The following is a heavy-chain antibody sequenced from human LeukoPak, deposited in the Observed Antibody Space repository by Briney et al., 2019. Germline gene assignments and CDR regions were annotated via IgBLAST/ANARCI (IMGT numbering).Heavy chain of an antibody. V-gene: IGHV4-39*07. CDR3: ARDLGAAAGPRFDY. J-gene: IGHJ4*02. CDR1: GGSISSTSYY. CDR2: IYYSGST. D-gene: IGHD6-13*01. Sequence: PSETLSLTCTVSGGSISSTSYYWGWIRQPPGKGLEWIGSIYYSGSTYYNPSLKSRVTISVDTSTNQFSLKLSSVTAADTAVYYCARDLGAAAGPRFDYWGQGTLVTVSS.